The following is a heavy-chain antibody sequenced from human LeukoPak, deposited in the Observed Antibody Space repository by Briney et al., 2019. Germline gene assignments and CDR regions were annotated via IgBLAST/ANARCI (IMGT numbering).Heavy chain of an antibody. J-gene: IGHJ1*01. CDR3: ARDSDYGDYVGYFQH. Sequence: SVKVSCKASGGTFSSYAISWVRQAPGQGLEWMGGIIPIFGTANYAQKFQGRVTMTRDTSTSTVYVELSSLRSEDTAVYYCARDSDYGDYVGYFQHWGQGTLVTVSS. CDR2: IIPIFGTA. D-gene: IGHD4-17*01. V-gene: IGHV1-69*05. CDR1: GGTFSSYA.